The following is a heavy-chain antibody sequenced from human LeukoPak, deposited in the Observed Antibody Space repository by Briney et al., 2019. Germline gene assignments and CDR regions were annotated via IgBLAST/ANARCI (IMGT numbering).Heavy chain of an antibody. CDR2: IYYSGIT. CDR3: ARAGRWEGRPHAFDI. CDR1: GGSISSYY. Sequence: SETLSLTCTVSGGSISSYYWNWIREPPGKGLEWIGYIYYSGITNYNPSLKSRVTISVDTSKSQFSLKLSSVTAADTALYYCARAGRWEGRPHAFDIWGQGTMVTVSS. J-gene: IGHJ3*02. D-gene: IGHD1-26*01. V-gene: IGHV4-59*01.